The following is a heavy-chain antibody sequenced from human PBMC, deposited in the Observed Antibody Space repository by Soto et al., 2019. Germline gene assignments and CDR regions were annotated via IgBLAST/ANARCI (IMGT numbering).Heavy chain of an antibody. V-gene: IGHV1-69*02. CDR2: IIPILGIA. Sequence: QVQLVQSGAEVKKPGSSVKVSCKASGGTFSSYTISWVRQAPGQGLEWMGRIIPILGIANYAQKFQGRVTITADKSTSTAYMELSSLRSEDTAVYYCTSLISSGYYYGMHVLGQGTTVTVSS. CDR1: GGTFSSYT. J-gene: IGHJ6*02. CDR3: TSLISSGYYYGMHV. D-gene: IGHD3-10*01.